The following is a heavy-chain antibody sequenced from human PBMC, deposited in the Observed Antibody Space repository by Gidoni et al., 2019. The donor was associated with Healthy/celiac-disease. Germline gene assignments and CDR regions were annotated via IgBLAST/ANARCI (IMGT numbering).Heavy chain of an antibody. J-gene: IGHJ5*02. Sequence: QVQLQESVPGLVKPSETLSLICAVSGYSISSGYYWGWIRQPPGKGLEWIGSIYHSGSAYYHPALKSRVTISVDTSKDQFFLKLRSVTAAYTAVYYCARDWKCYGSESYNNWFDPWGQGTLVTVSS. CDR2: IYHSGSA. V-gene: IGHV4-38-2*02. CDR3: ARDWKCYGSESYNNWFDP. D-gene: IGHD3-10*01. CDR1: GYSISSGYY.